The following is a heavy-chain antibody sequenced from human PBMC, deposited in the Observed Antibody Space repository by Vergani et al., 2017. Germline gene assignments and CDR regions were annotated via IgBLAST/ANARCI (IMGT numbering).Heavy chain of an antibody. J-gene: IGHJ3*02. CDR2: IYPDDSDT. D-gene: IGHD2-2*03. CDR1: GYIFTTYW. CDR3: ARHHGYGFDAFDI. Sequence: EVQLVQSGAAVQKPGESLRISCKSSGYIFTTYWIGWVRQMPGKGLEWMGIIYPDDSDTRYSPSFQGQVTISADKSISTAYLQWSSLKASDTAMYYCARHHGYGFDAFDIWGQGTMVTVSS. V-gene: IGHV5-51*01.